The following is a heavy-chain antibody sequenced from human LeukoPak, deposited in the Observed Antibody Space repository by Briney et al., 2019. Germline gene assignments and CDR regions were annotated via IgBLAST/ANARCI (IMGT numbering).Heavy chain of an antibody. D-gene: IGHD2-21*02. Sequence: SQTLSLTCTVSGGSLSRGGYYWSWIRQPPGKGLEWIGYIYYSGSTNYNPSLESRVTISVDTSKNQFSLKLSSVTAADTAVYYCARESVTGHAFDIWGQGTMVTVSS. J-gene: IGHJ3*02. CDR1: GGSLSRGGYY. CDR3: ARESVTGHAFDI. CDR2: IYYSGST. V-gene: IGHV4-61*08.